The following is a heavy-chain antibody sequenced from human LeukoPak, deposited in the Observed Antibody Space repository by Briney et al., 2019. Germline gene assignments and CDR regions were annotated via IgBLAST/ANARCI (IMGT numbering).Heavy chain of an antibody. Sequence: ASVKVSCKASGYIFVTSDINWVRQAAGQGLEWMGWMNPLSGNTGYAQKFQGRVTMTTDTSTSTAYMELRSLRSDDTAVYYCARDCSSTSCYPYYYYYYMDVWGKGTTVTVSS. CDR1: GYIFVTSD. V-gene: IGHV1-8*01. D-gene: IGHD2-2*01. CDR2: MNPLSGNT. CDR3: ARDCSSTSCYPYYYYYYMDV. J-gene: IGHJ6*03.